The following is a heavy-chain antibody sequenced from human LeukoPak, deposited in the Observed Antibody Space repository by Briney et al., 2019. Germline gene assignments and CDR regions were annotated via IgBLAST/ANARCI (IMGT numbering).Heavy chain of an antibody. D-gene: IGHD2-21*01. CDR3: ARHGGGGGDDPFQH. Sequence: SETLSLTCTVSGGSISSYYWSWIRQPPGKGLEWIGYIYYSGRTNYNPSLKSRVTISVDTSKNQFSLKLSSVTAADTAVYYCARHGGGGGDDPFQHWGQGTLVTVSS. CDR2: IYYSGRT. J-gene: IGHJ1*01. V-gene: IGHV4-59*08. CDR1: GGSISSYY.